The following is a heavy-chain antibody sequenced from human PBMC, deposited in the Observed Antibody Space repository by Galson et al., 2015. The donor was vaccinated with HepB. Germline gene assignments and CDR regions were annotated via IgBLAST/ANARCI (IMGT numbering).Heavy chain of an antibody. CDR1: GYTFSYYT. V-gene: IGHV3-21*01. J-gene: IGHJ6*02. CDR3: ARDRVRSDYGYYYGMDV. D-gene: IGHD4-17*01. CDR2: ISGSSTYI. Sequence: SLRLSCAASGYTFSYYTINWVRQAPGKGLEWVSPISGSSTYIYYTDSVWGRFTVSIDNSNDSLYLQMNSLRVEDTAVYYCARDRVRSDYGYYYGMDVWGQGTTVTVSS.